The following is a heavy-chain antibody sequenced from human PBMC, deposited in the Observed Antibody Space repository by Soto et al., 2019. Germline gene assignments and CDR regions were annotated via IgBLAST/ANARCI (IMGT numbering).Heavy chain of an antibody. CDR2: ISSSSSYI. CDR3: ARDSVAVAVPDY. D-gene: IGHD6-19*01. V-gene: IGHV3-21*01. Sequence: EVQLVESGGGLVKPGGSLRLSCAASGFTFSSYSMNWVRQAPGKGLKWVSSISSSSSYIYYADSVKGRFTISRDNAKNSLYLQMNSLRAEDTAVYYCARDSVAVAVPDYWGQETLVTVSS. CDR1: GFTFSSYS. J-gene: IGHJ4*02.